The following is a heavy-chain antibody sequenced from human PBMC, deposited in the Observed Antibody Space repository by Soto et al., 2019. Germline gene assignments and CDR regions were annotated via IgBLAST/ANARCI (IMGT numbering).Heavy chain of an antibody. Sequence: GGSLRLSCAASGFTFGSYVMNWVRHAPGKGLEWVSGVSTSGSHTYYADSVKGRFTSSRDNSKNMLSLQMNSLRAEDTAVYYCAKGDGSSWFDFDSWGQGTQVTVSS. CDR2: VSTSGSHT. D-gene: IGHD6-13*01. CDR1: GFTFGSYV. V-gene: IGHV3-23*01. CDR3: AKGDGSSWFDFDS. J-gene: IGHJ4*02.